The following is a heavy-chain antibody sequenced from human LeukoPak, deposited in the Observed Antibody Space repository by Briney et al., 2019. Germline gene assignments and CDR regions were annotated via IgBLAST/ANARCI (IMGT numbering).Heavy chain of an antibody. CDR2: IYYSGST. V-gene: IGHV4-39*07. Sequence: PSETLSLTCTVSGGSISSSSYYWGWIRQPPGKGLEWIGSIYYSGSTYYNPSLKSRVTISVDTSKDQFSLKLSSVTAADTAVYYCARVRDYGDSIDYWGQGTLVTVSS. CDR1: GGSISSSSYY. D-gene: IGHD4-17*01. J-gene: IGHJ4*02. CDR3: ARVRDYGDSIDY.